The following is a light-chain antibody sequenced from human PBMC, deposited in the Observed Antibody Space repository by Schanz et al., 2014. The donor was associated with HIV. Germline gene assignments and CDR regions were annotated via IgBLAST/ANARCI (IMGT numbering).Light chain of an antibody. CDR2: RNN. Sequence: QSVLTQPPSASGTPGQRVTISCSGSSSNIGSNYVFWYQQLPGTAPNLLISRNNQRPSGVPDRFSGSKSGTSASLAISGLRFEDEADFYCATWDDSLDGWVFGGGTKLTVL. V-gene: IGLV1-47*01. J-gene: IGLJ3*02. CDR3: ATWDDSLDGWV. CDR1: SSNIGSNY.